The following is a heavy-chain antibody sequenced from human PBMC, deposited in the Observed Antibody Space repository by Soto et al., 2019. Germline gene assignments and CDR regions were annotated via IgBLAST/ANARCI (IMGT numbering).Heavy chain of an antibody. Sequence: QLQLVQSGTEVKEPRSSVKVSCKASGGTFSTSSFVWVRQGPGQGLEWMGGIIPIFTRTNFAQKFQGRVTFSADESTRTTYMELRSLTSEDTAIYYCARDVVRSTAGDSWGQGTLVTVSS. CDR2: IIPIFTRT. J-gene: IGHJ4*02. V-gene: IGHV1-69*01. CDR1: GGTFSTSS. D-gene: IGHD2-15*01. CDR3: ARDVVRSTAGDS.